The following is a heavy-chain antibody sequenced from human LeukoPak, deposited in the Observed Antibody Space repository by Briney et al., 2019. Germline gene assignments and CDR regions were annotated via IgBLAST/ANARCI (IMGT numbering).Heavy chain of an antibody. CDR1: GGSFSGYY. Sequence: PSETLSLTCAVSGGSFSGYYCTWIRQPPGKGLEWIGEISHSGSTNYNPSLKSRVTISVDTSKSHFSLKLRSVTAADTAVYYCAGGYDSSGCPLNYWGQGTLVTVSS. V-gene: IGHV4-34*01. D-gene: IGHD3-22*01. J-gene: IGHJ4*02. CDR2: ISHSGST. CDR3: AGGYDSSGCPLNY.